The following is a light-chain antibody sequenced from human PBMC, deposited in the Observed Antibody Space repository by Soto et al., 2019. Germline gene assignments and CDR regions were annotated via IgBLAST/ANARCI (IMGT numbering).Light chain of an antibody. V-gene: IGLV2-23*03. CDR2: EGT. CDR1: SSYIF. J-gene: IGLJ2*01. CDR3: CSFVGSTTVVV. Sequence: QSVLTQPASVSGSPGQSITISYTGTSSYIFVSWYQHHPGKLPKLILYEGTKRASGVSNRFSASGSGNTASLTISGLQAEDEADYYCCSFVGSTTVVVFGGGTKLTVL.